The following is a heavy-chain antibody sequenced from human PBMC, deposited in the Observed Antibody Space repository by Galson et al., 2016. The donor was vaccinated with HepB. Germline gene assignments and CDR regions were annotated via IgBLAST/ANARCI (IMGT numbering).Heavy chain of an antibody. Sequence: SLRLSCAASGFSLNSYGIHWVRQGPGKGLVWVSRIYNDGSGTSYADSVRGRFTISRDNAKNTLYLQMNSLRAEDTAVYYCARELAGAGRWGMDVWGQGTTVTVS. CDR2: IYNDGSGT. CDR3: ARELAGAGRWGMDV. CDR1: GFSLNSYG. J-gene: IGHJ6*02. V-gene: IGHV3-74*01. D-gene: IGHD6-13*01.